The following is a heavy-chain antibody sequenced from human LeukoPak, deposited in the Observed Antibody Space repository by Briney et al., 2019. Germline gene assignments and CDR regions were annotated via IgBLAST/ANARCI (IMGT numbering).Heavy chain of an antibody. CDR3: AKGGDTSCHGCWFDP. Sequence: GGSLRLSCAASGFTFSSYFMTWVRQAPGGGLEWVSTISRSGDSTYYEDSVKGRFTISRDNSKNTLYLQMNSLRAEDTAVYYCAKGGDTSCHGCWFDPWGQGTLVTVSS. V-gene: IGHV3-23*01. CDR2: ISRSGDST. D-gene: IGHD2-2*01. J-gene: IGHJ5*02. CDR1: GFTFSSYF.